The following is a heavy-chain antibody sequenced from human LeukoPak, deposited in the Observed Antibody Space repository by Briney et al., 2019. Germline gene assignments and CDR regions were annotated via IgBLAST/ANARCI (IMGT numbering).Heavy chain of an antibody. CDR1: GFTVSSNY. Sequence: AGGSLRLSCAASGFTVSSNYMSWVRQAPGKGLEWVSVIYSGGSTYYADSVRGRFTISRDNSKNTLYLQMNSLRAEDTAVYYCARDCSSTSCYRMDVWGKGTTDTVSS. CDR2: IYSGGST. CDR3: ARDCSSTSCYRMDV. V-gene: IGHV3-66*02. J-gene: IGHJ6*04. D-gene: IGHD2-2*01.